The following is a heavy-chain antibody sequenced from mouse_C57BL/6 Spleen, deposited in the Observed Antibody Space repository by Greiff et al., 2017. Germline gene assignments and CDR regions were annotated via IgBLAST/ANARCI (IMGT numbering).Heavy chain of an antibody. J-gene: IGHJ4*01. D-gene: IGHD1-1*02. CDR3: ARNMESKGFSYAMDY. V-gene: IGHV2-2*01. CDR2: LWSGGST. Sequence: VQLVESGPGLVQPSQSLSITCTVSGFSLTSYGVHWVRQSPGKGLEWLGVLWSGGSTDSHAAFISRLSISKDNSKSQVFFKMNSLQADDTAIYYCARNMESKGFSYAMDYWGQGTSVTVSS. CDR1: GFSLTSYG.